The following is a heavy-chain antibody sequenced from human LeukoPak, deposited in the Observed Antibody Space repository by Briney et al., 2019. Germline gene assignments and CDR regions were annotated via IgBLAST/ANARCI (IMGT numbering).Heavy chain of an antibody. CDR1: GGTFSSYA. CDR2: INPNSGGT. CDR3: AREGDYYDSSGYSKAFDI. V-gene: IGHV1-18*01. Sequence: ASVKVSCKASGGTFSSYAISWVRQAPGQGLEWMGWINPNSGGTNYAQKLQGRVTMTTDTSTSTAYMELRSLRSDDTAVYYCAREGDYYDSSGYSKAFDIWGQGTMVTVSS. J-gene: IGHJ3*02. D-gene: IGHD3-22*01.